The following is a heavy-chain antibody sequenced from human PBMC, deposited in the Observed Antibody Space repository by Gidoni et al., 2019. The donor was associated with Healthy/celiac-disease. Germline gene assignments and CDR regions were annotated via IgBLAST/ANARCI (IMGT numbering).Heavy chain of an antibody. CDR3: ARGGKYSYGFRGTPFDY. J-gene: IGHJ4*02. D-gene: IGHD5-18*01. Sequence: QVQLQQWGAGLLKPSETLSLTCAVHGGSFSVSYWSWIRQPPGKGLEWIGEINHSGSTNYNPSLKSRVTISVDTSKNQFSLKLSSVTAADTAVYYCARGGKYSYGFRGTPFDYWGQGTLVTVSS. V-gene: IGHV4-34*01. CDR1: GGSFSVSY. CDR2: INHSGST.